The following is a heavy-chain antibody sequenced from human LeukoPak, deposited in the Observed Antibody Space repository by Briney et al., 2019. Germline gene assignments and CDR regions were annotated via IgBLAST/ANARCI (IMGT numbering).Heavy chain of an antibody. CDR3: ARGRSVKESSAVGDY. CDR1: GGSFSGYY. V-gene: IGHV4-34*01. Sequence: SETLSLTCAVYGGSFSGYYWSWIRQPPGKGLEWIGEINHSGSTNYNPSLKSRVTISVDTSKNQFSLKLSSVTAADTAVYYCARGRSVKESSAVGDYWGQGTLVTVSS. J-gene: IGHJ4*02. CDR2: INHSGST. D-gene: IGHD6-25*01.